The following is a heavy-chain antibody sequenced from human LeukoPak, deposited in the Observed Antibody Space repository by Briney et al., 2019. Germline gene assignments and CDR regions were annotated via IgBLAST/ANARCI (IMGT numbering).Heavy chain of an antibody. Sequence: SETLSLTCSVSGGSISSWYWSWIRQPPGKGLEWIGYMCYTGSTKHNPSLKSRVTMFVSMSKNQFSLRLSSVTAADTAVYYCARHSAYSSSSPFDYWGQGTLVTVSS. J-gene: IGHJ4*02. CDR3: ARHSAYSSSSPFDY. D-gene: IGHD6-6*01. CDR1: GGSISSWY. CDR2: MCYTGST. V-gene: IGHV4-59*08.